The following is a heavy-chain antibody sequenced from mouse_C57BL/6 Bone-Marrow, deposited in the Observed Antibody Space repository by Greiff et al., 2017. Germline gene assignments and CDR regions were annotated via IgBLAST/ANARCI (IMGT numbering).Heavy chain of an antibody. CDR1: GYAFSSYW. CDR2: IYPGDGDT. J-gene: IGHJ1*03. CDR3: ARETTVVATGYFDV. Sequence: QVQLQQSGAALVKPGASVKISCKASGYAFSSYWMNWVKQRPGKGLEWIGQIYPGDGDTNYNGKFKGKATLTADKSSSTAYMQLSSLTSEDSAVYFCARETTVVATGYFDVWGTGTTVTVSS. D-gene: IGHD1-1*01. V-gene: IGHV1-80*01.